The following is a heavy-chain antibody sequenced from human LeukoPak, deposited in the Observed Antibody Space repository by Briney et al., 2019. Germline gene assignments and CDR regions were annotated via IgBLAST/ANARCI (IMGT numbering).Heavy chain of an antibody. CDR1: GYTFTSYG. J-gene: IGHJ4*02. D-gene: IGHD1-7*01. CDR3: ARDVRTEDNWNYDLDY. Sequence: GASVKVSCKASGYTFTSYGISWVRQAPGQGLEWMGWISAYNGNTNYAQKLQGRVTMTRDTSISTAYMELSRLRSDDTAVYYCARDVRTEDNWNYDLDYWGQGTLVTVSS. CDR2: ISAYNGNT. V-gene: IGHV1-18*01.